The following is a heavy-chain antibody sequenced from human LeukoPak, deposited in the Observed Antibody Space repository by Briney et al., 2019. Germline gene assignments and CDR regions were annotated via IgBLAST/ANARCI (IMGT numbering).Heavy chain of an antibody. J-gene: IGHJ6*02. D-gene: IGHD6-13*01. Sequence: SETLSLTCTVSGGSVSSGSYYWSWIRQPPGKGLEWIGYIYYSGSTNYNPSLKSRVTISVDTSKNQFSLKLSSVTAADTAVYYCARGHRTGIASYYYYGMDVWGQGTTVTVSS. CDR1: GGSVSSGSYY. CDR2: IYYSGST. CDR3: ARGHRTGIASYYYYGMDV. V-gene: IGHV4-61*01.